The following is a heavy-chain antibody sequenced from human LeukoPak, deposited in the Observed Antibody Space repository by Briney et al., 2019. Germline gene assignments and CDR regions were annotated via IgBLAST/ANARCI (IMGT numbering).Heavy chain of an antibody. V-gene: IGHV4-4*07. CDR3: ARGGGTYYDFWSGYYFDY. CDR2: IYTSGST. Sequence: SETLSLTCTVSGGSISSYYWSWIRQPAGKGLEWIGRIYTSGSTNYNPSLKSRVTMSVDTSKNQFSLKLSSVTAADTAVYYCARGGGTYYDFWSGYYFDYWGQGTLVTVSS. CDR1: GGSISSYY. D-gene: IGHD3-3*01. J-gene: IGHJ4*02.